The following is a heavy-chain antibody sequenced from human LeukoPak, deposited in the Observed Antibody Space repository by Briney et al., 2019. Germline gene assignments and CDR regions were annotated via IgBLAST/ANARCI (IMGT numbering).Heavy chain of an antibody. V-gene: IGHV1-18*01. D-gene: IGHD3-3*01. CDR2: ISAYNGNT. CDR3: ARTEVSGVRFLEWLFGGAFDI. Sequence: VASVKVSCKASGYTFTSYGISWVRQAPGQGLEWMGWISAYNGNTNYAQKLQGRVTMATDTSTSTAYMELRSLRSDDTAVYYCARTEVSGVRFLEWLFGGAFDIWGQGTMVTASS. CDR1: GYTFTSYG. J-gene: IGHJ3*02.